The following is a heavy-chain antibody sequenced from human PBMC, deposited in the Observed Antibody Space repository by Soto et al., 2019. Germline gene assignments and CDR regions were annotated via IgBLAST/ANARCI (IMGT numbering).Heavy chain of an antibody. V-gene: IGHV3-30*04. Sequence: QVHLVESGGGVVQPGRSLRLSCAASGFIFSTYAMHWVRQAPGKGLEWVAVISYDGYFKYYADSVKGRFTISRDNSKNMLYLQMNSLGAEDTAVYYCVRVQSEGADTNYRGYHYSGMDVWGQGTTVTVSS. J-gene: IGHJ6*02. CDR2: ISYDGYFK. CDR1: GFIFSTYA. CDR3: VRVQSEGADTNYRGYHYSGMDV. D-gene: IGHD4-4*01.